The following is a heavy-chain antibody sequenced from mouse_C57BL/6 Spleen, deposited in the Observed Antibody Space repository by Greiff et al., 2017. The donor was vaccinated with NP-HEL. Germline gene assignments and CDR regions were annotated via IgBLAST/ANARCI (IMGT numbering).Heavy chain of an antibody. Sequence: EVQLVESGGGLVQPGGSLSLSCAASGFTFTDYYMSWVRQPPGKALEWLGFIRNKANGYTTEYSASVKGRFTISRDNSQSILYLQMNALRAEDSATYYCARSDGYYVCYYYAMDYWGQGTSVTVPS. V-gene: IGHV7-3*01. D-gene: IGHD2-3*01. CDR3: ARSDGYYVCYYYAMDY. CDR1: GFTFTDYY. CDR2: IRNKANGYTT. J-gene: IGHJ4*01.